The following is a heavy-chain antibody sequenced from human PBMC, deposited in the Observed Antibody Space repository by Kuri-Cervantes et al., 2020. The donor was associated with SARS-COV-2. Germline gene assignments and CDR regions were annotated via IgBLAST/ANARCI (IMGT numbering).Heavy chain of an antibody. V-gene: IGHV4-4*07. J-gene: IGHJ4*02. CDR3: ASVYSSSSPDFDY. Sequence: SETLSLTCTVSGGSISSYYWSWIRQPAGKGLEWIGRIYSSGSANYNPSLKSRVTMSVDSSKNQFSLKLSSVTAADTAVYYCASVYSSSSPDFDYWGQGTLVTVSS. CDR1: GGSISSYY. CDR2: IYSSGSA. D-gene: IGHD6-6*01.